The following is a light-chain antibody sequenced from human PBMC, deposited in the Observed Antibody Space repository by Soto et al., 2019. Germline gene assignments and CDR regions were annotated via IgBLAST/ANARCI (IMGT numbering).Light chain of an antibody. Sequence: TVLTQSAATLSLSPGERATLSCKASQSIGNSLGWFQQKPGQAPRLLIDDAFNRATGIPARFTGSGSGSDFTLTISSLEPEDFGVYYCRQRYNWPLTFGGGTKADIK. J-gene: IGKJ4*01. CDR3: RQRYNWPLT. CDR1: QSIGNS. V-gene: IGKV3-11*01. CDR2: DAF.